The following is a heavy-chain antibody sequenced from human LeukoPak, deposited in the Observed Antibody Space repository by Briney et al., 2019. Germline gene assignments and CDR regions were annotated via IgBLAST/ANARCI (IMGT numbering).Heavy chain of an antibody. D-gene: IGHD3-10*01. CDR1: GGSFSGYY. Sequence: SETLSLTCAVYGGSFSGYYWSWIRQPPGKGLEWIGEINHSGGTNYNPSLKSRVTISVDTSKNQFSLKLSSVTAADTAVYYCARLVIRHYYGSGDYWGQGTLVTVSS. J-gene: IGHJ4*02. CDR3: ARLVIRHYYGSGDY. V-gene: IGHV4-34*01. CDR2: INHSGGT.